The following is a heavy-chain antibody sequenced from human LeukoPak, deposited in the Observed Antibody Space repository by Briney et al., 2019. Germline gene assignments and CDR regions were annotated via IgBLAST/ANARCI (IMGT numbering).Heavy chain of an antibody. Sequence: PSQTLSLTCSVSGGSISSGGYYWTWIPQYPGEGLEWIGYIHHTGSTYYKPSLQSRVTISVDTSKNQFSLWLTAVTAADTAVYYCAREPRDFYWFEVWGQGTPVTVSS. CDR2: IHHTGST. V-gene: IGHV4-31*03. CDR3: AREPRDFYWFEV. J-gene: IGHJ5*02. CDR1: GGSISSGGYY. D-gene: IGHD2/OR15-2a*01.